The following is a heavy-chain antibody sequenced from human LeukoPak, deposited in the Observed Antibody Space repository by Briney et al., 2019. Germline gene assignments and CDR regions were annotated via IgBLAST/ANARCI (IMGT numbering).Heavy chain of an antibody. D-gene: IGHD1-1*01. CDR1: GFTFTSNA. CDR2: ISGNGDGT. V-gene: IGHV3-23*01. Sequence: GGSLRLSCAASGFTFTSNAMSWVRQAPGKGLEWVSSISGNGDGTYYADSVKDRFTISRDDSKNTLYLQMNSLRAEDTAVYYCARQQLQLWYNWGQGTLVTVSS. J-gene: IGHJ4*02. CDR3: ARQQLQLWYN.